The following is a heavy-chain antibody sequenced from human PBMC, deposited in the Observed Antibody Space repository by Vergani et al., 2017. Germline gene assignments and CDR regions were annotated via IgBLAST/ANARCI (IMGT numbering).Heavy chain of an antibody. CDR2: IGTAGDT. V-gene: IGHV3-13*01. Sequence: EVQLVESGGGLVQPGGSLRLSCAASGFTFSSYDMHWVRQATGKGLEWVSAIGTAGDTYYPGSVKGRFTISRENAKNSLYLQMNSLRAGDTAVYYCARNDYGDYPFYFDYWGQGTLVTVSS. CDR3: ARNDYGDYPFYFDY. CDR1: GFTFSSYD. D-gene: IGHD4-17*01. J-gene: IGHJ4*02.